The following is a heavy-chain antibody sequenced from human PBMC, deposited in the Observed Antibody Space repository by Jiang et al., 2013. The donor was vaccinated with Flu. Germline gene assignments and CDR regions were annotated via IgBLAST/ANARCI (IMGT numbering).Heavy chain of an antibody. D-gene: IGHD3-10*01. Sequence: PGLVKPSETLSLTCTVSGGSISSYYWSWIRQPPGKGLEWIGYIYYSGSTNYNPSLKSRVTISVDTSKNQFSLKLSSVTAADTAVYYCASNGSEGGEDWFDPWGQGTLVTVSS. CDR3: ASNGSEGGEDWFDP. CDR1: GGSISSYY. CDR2: IYYSGST. J-gene: IGHJ5*02. V-gene: IGHV4-59*08.